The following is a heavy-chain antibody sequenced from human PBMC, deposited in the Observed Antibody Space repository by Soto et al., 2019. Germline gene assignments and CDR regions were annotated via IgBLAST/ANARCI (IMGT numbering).Heavy chain of an antibody. CDR1: GGTFSSYA. V-gene: IGHV1-69*01. Sequence: QVQLVQSGAEVKKPGSSVKVSCKASGGTFSSYAISWVRQAPGQGLEWMGGIIPIFGTANYAQKFQGIVTITADESTSTAYMELSSLRSEDTAVYYCARRDDSSGYYYEGGAFDIWGQGTMVTVSS. CDR3: ARRDDSSGYYYEGGAFDI. D-gene: IGHD3-22*01. CDR2: IIPIFGTA. J-gene: IGHJ3*02.